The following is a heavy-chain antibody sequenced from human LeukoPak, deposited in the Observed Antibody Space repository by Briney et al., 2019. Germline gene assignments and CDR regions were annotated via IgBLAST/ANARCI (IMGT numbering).Heavy chain of an antibody. V-gene: IGHV4-59*01. CDR1: GGSISSSY. D-gene: IGHD6-19*01. CDR2: MCYSGST. Sequence: KASETLSLTCTVSGGSISSSYWSWIRQPPGKGLEWIGYMCYSGSTNYNPSLKSRVTISVDTSKNQFSLKLSSVTAADTAVYYCAREYRSGVDYWGQGTLVTVSS. CDR3: AREYRSGVDY. J-gene: IGHJ4*02.